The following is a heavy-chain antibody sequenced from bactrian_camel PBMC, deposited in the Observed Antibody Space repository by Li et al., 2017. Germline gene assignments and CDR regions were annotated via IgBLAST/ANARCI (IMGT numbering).Heavy chain of an antibody. D-gene: IGHD1*01. J-gene: IGHJ4*01. V-gene: IGHV3S40*01. CDR2: IDSGDGST. Sequence: VQLVESGGGSVQAGGSLRLSCAASGYTDSRNLMGWFRQAPGKEGEWVAHIDSGDGSTYYADSVKGRFTISQGNAKNTVYLQMNSLKPEDTAMYYCRYGREYDDGSWTWNYWGQGTQVTVS. CDR1: GYTDSRNL. CDR3: RYGREYDDGSWTWNY.